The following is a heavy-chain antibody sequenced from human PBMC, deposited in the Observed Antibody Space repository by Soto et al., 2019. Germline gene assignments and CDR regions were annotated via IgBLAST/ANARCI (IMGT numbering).Heavy chain of an antibody. D-gene: IGHD2-21*01. J-gene: IGHJ5*02. Sequence: ASVKVSCKASDYTFTSYGISWVRQAPGQGLEWMGWISAYNGNTNYAQKLQGRVTMTTDTSTSTAYMELRSLRSDDTAVYYCANSMAGDNWFDPWGQGTLVTVSS. CDR2: ISAYNGNT. V-gene: IGHV1-18*01. CDR1: DYTFTSYG. CDR3: ANSMAGDNWFDP.